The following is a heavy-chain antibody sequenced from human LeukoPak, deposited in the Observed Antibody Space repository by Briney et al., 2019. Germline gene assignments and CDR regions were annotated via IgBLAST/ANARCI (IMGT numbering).Heavy chain of an antibody. V-gene: IGHV3-21*01. CDR1: GFTFSSYS. CDR3: ARDLRYCSGGSCPRYYMDV. J-gene: IGHJ6*03. D-gene: IGHD2-15*01. Sequence: GGSLRLSCAASGFTFSSYSMNWVRQAPGKGLEWVSSISSSSSYIYYADSVKGRFTTSRDNAKNSLYLQMNRLRAEDTAVYYCARDLRYCSGGSCPRYYMDVWGKGTTVTASS. CDR2: ISSSSSYI.